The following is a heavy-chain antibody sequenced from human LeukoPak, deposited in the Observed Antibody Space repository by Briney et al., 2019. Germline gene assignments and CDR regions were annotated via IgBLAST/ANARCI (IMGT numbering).Heavy chain of an antibody. CDR1: GFTFSSYA. CDR3: AKEGTMIVVVNWYYYMDV. D-gene: IGHD3-22*01. J-gene: IGHJ6*03. V-gene: IGHV3-23*01. CDR2: IIVSVGST. Sequence: GGSLRLSCAASGFTFSSYAMSWVRQAPGKGLEWVSAIIVSVGSTYYADSVKVRFTISRDNSKNTMYLKMNSLRAEDTAVYYCAKEGTMIVVVNWYYYMDVWGKGTTVTVSS.